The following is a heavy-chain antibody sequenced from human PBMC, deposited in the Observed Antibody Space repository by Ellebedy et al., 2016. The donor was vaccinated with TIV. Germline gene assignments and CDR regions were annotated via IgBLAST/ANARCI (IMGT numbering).Heavy chain of an antibody. V-gene: IGHV4-39*01. CDR3: ARGFGEPLPKL. Sequence: MPSETLSLTCTVPGGSISSSSYYWGWIRQPPGKGLEWIESIYYSGSTYYNPSLKSRVTISVDTSKNQFSLKLSSVTAADTAVYYCARGFGEPLPKLWGQGTLVTVSS. CDR2: IYYSGST. J-gene: IGHJ4*02. D-gene: IGHD3-10*01. CDR1: GGSISSSSYY.